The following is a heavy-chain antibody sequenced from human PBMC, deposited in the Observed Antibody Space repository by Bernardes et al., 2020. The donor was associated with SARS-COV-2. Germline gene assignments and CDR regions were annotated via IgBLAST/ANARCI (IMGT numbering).Heavy chain of an antibody. CDR3: AREGCSSTNCYLFYYYGVDD. Sequence: GGSLRLSCAASGFTFSNHAMHWVRQAPGKGLEWVALISFDGSNEYYADSVKGRFTVSRDNSKNTLYLQMNSLRPEDTAVYYCAREGCSSTNCYLFYYYGVDDWGQGTTVTVSS. J-gene: IGHJ6*02. CDR2: ISFDGSNE. CDR1: GFTFSNHA. D-gene: IGHD2-2*01. V-gene: IGHV3-30-3*01.